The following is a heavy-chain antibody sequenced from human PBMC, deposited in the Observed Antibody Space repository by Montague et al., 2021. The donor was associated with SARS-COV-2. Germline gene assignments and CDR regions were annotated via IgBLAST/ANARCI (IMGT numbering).Heavy chain of an antibody. J-gene: IGHJ4*02. CDR2: IYSGGSST. Sequence: SLRLSCAASGFTFSSYAMSWVRQAPGKGLEWVSVIYSGGSSTYYADSVKGRLTISRDNSKNTLYLQMNSLRAEDTAVYYCAKDSLAAAGTVDYWGQGTLVTVSS. CDR1: GFTFSSYA. CDR3: AKDSLAAAGTVDY. V-gene: IGHV3-23*03. D-gene: IGHD6-13*01.